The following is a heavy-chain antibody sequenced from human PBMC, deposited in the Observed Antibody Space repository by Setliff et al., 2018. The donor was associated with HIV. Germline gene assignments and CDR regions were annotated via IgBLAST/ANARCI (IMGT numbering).Heavy chain of an antibody. CDR2: IGSSNHGI. D-gene: IGHD3-10*01. CDR1: GFAFSSQA. CDR3: ASFFGDYGY. Sequence: GGSLRLSCAASGFAFSSQAMSWVRQAPGKGLDWVAHIGSSNHGIHYTASVQGRFTVSRDNANNLLFLQMNNLRVEDTAVYYCASFFGDYGYWGHGTQVTVSS. V-gene: IGHV3-48*04. J-gene: IGHJ4*01.